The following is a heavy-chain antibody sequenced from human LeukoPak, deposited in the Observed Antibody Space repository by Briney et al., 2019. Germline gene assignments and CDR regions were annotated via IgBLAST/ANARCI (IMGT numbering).Heavy chain of an antibody. Sequence: PGGSLRLSCAASGFTFSSYSMNWVRQAPGKGLGWVAVMSYDGSIIYYADSVKGRFAISRDNSKNTLYLQMNSLRVEDTAVYYCAREVTEWGQGTLVTASS. CDR3: AREVTE. CDR2: MSYDGSII. D-gene: IGHD2-21*02. V-gene: IGHV3-30*03. J-gene: IGHJ4*02. CDR1: GFTFSSYS.